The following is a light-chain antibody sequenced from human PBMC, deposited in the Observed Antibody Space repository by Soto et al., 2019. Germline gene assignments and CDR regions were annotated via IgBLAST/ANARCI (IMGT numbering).Light chain of an antibody. J-gene: IGKJ1*01. CDR1: QGIGDT. V-gene: IGKV3-20*01. Sequence: EVVMRQSPATLSVSPGEGATLSCRASQGIGDTLAWYQHKPGQTPRLLIYGASSRATGIPDRFSGSGSGTDFTLTISRLESEDFAVYYCQVYGRSPLNLTFGPGTKVDIK. CDR3: QVYGRSPLNLT. CDR2: GAS.